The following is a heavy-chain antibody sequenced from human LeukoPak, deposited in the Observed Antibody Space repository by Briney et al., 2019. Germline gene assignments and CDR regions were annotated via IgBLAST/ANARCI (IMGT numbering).Heavy chain of an antibody. CDR2: IKSKTDGGTT. J-gene: IGHJ6*03. CDR3: TTDRSGDFPYYHYMDV. Sequence: GGSLRLSCAASGFTFSNAWMSWVRQAPGKGLEWVGRIKSKTDGGTTDYAAPVKGRFTISRDDSKNTLYLQMNSLKTEDTAVYYCTTDRSGDFPYYHYMDVWGKGTTVTVSS. D-gene: IGHD3-3*01. CDR1: GFTFSNAW. V-gene: IGHV3-15*01.